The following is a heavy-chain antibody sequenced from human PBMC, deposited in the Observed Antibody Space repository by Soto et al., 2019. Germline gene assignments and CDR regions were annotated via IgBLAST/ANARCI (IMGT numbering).Heavy chain of an antibody. Sequence: QVHLVQSGAEVKKPGSSVKVSCKASGGIFSTYAISWLRQAPGQGLEWMGGIIPLFGTPNYAQRFQGRVTITADESTSTAYMELSRLRSEDTAVYYCARDRDDYGSGNYYNRIDFWGQGTRVTVSS. CDR2: IIPLFGTP. J-gene: IGHJ4*02. D-gene: IGHD3-10*01. CDR3: ARDRDDYGSGNYYNRIDF. CDR1: GGIFSTYA. V-gene: IGHV1-69*01.